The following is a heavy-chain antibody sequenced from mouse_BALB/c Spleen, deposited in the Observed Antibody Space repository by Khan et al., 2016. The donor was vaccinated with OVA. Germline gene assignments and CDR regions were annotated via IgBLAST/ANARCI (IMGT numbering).Heavy chain of an antibody. J-gene: IGHJ1*01. V-gene: IGHV5-17*02. Sequence: EVELVESGGGLVQPGGSRKLSCAASGFTFSGFGMHWVRQAPEKGLEWVAYISFGSATTYYADTVKGRFTISRDNPKNTLFLQMTILRSEDTANLYCSRSLITTWYLDVWGAGTSVTVSS. D-gene: IGHD2-4*01. CDR3: SRSLITTWYLDV. CDR2: ISFGSATT. CDR1: GFTFSGFG.